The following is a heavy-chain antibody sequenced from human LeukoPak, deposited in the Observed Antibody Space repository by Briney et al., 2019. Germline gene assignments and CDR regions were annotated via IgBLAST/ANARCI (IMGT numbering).Heavy chain of an antibody. V-gene: IGHV3-21*04. D-gene: IGHD4-17*01. CDR2: ISSSSSYI. Sequence: GGSLXXXXXASXXXXSXYXXXWVRQAPGKGLEWVSSISSSSSYIYYADSVKGRFTISRYNAKNSLYLQMNSLRAEDTAVYYCARDHTVTTAGYWGQGTLVTVS. J-gene: IGHJ4*02. CDR1: XXXXSXYX. CDR3: ARDHTVTTAGY.